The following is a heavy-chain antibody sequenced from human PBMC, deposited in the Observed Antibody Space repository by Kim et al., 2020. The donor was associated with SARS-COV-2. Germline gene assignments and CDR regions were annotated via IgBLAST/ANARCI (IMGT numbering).Heavy chain of an antibody. CDR2: ISYDGSNK. J-gene: IGHJ6*02. CDR1: GFTFSSYG. Sequence: GGSLRLSCAASGFTFSSYGMHWVRQAPGKGLEWVAVISYDGSNKYYADSVKGRFTISRDNSKNTLYLQMNSLRAEDTAVYYCAKDLGYCSSTSCLGYYYYGMDVWGQGTTVTVSS. V-gene: IGHV3-30*18. D-gene: IGHD2-2*01. CDR3: AKDLGYCSSTSCLGYYYYGMDV.